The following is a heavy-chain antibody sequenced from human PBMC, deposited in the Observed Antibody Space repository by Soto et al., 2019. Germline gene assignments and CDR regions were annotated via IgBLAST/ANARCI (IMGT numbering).Heavy chain of an antibody. J-gene: IGHJ6*03. V-gene: IGHV4-34*01. CDR3: ARKYSGYDLSYYYYYMDV. Sequence: SETLSLTCAVYGGSFSGYYWIWIRQPPGKGLEWIGEINHSGSTNYNPSLKSRVTISVDTSKNQFSLKLSSVTAADTAVYYCARKYSGYDLSYYYYYMDVWGKGTTVA. CDR2: INHSGST. CDR1: GGSFSGYY. D-gene: IGHD5-12*01.